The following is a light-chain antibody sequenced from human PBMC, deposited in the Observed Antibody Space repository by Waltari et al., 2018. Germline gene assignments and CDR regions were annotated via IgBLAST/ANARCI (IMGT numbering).Light chain of an antibody. CDR2: AAP. Sequence: DIQMTQSPSSFSASVGDRVTITSRASQTISSYLAWYQQKPGKVPKLLIYAAPSLESGVPSRFSGSGSGTEFTLTISSVQPEDFATYYCKQHNSHPLTFGGGTKVEIK. J-gene: IGKJ4*02. CDR1: QTISSY. CDR3: KQHNSHPLT. V-gene: IGKV1-17*03.